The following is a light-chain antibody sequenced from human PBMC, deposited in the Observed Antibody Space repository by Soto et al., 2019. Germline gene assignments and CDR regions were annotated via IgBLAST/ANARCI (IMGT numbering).Light chain of an antibody. Sequence: DIQMTQSPSTLSASVGDRVTITCRASQCIDTSLAWYQQKPGKAPKLLIYAASNFQSGVPSRFSGSGSGTHFTLTISSLQPEDFATYYCQQLHGYPITFGQGTRLEIK. CDR3: QQLHGYPIT. CDR1: QCIDTS. CDR2: AAS. J-gene: IGKJ5*01. V-gene: IGKV1-9*01.